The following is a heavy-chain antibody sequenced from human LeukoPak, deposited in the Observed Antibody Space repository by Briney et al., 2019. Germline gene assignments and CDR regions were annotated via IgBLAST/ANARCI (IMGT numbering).Heavy chain of an antibody. D-gene: IGHD3-3*01. J-gene: IGHJ4*02. Sequence: PGGSLRLSCAASGFTFDDYAMHWVRQAPGKGLEWVSGISWNSGSIGYADSVKGRFTISRDNSKNTLYLQMNSLRAEDTAVYYCARVNFWSGYSDFDYWGQGTLVTVSS. CDR2: ISWNSGSI. V-gene: IGHV3-9*01. CDR1: GFTFDDYA. CDR3: ARVNFWSGYSDFDY.